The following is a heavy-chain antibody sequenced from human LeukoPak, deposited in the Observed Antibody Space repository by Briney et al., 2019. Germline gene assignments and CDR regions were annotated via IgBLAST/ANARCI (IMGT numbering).Heavy chain of an antibody. V-gene: IGHV3-23*01. CDR1: GFTFSNYA. J-gene: IGHJ4*02. CDR2: ISGSGGST. Sequence: PGGSLRLSCAASGFTFSNYATSWVRQAPGKGLEWVSGISGSGGSTHYADSVKGRFTISRDNSKNTLYLQMNSLRAEDTAVYYCAKCNRYYYDSSGYSAADYWGQGTLVTVSS. D-gene: IGHD3-22*01. CDR3: AKCNRYYYDSSGYSAADY.